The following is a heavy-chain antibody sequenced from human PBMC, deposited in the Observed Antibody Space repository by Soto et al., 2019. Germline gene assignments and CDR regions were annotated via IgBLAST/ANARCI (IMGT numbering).Heavy chain of an antibody. V-gene: IGHV3-9*01. Sequence: EVQLVESGGALVQPGRSLRLSCVASGFNFADSAMNWVRQVPGKGLEWVAGITWNSGHILYADSVKGRFTISRDNAKKSLDLELNSLRPEDTALYYCSNGRSSMIVVVMDYWGQGTPVTVSS. J-gene: IGHJ4*02. CDR2: ITWNSGHI. CDR3: SNGRSSMIVVVMDY. CDR1: GFNFADSA. D-gene: IGHD3-22*01.